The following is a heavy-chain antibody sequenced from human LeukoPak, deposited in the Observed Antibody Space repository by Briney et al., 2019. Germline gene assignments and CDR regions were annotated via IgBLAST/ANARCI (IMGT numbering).Heavy chain of an antibody. J-gene: IGHJ3*02. CDR1: GFTFSSYS. CDR3: AREAPPAAYDAFDI. Sequence: GGFLRLSCAASGFTFSSYSMNWVRQAPGKGLEWVSSISSSSSYIYYADSVKGRFTISRDNAKNSLYLQMNSLRAEDTAVYYCAREAPPAAYDAFDIWGQGTMVTVSS. V-gene: IGHV3-21*01. CDR2: ISSSSSYI. D-gene: IGHD2-2*01.